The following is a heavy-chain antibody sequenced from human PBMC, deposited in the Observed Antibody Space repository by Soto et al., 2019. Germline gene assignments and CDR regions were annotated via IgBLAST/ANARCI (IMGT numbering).Heavy chain of an antibody. CDR2: AYYRSSWYN. V-gene: IGHV6-1*01. CDR3: ARGSHSSFDY. D-gene: IGHD6-19*01. CDR1: GDSLSTNGVA. J-gene: IGHJ4*02. Sequence: SQTLSLTCVISGDSLSTNGVAWNWIRQSPSRGLEWLGRAYYRSSWYNDYATSVKSRITINLDTSKNQFPLQLDSVTPEDTAVYFCARGSHSSFDYWGQGTVVTVSS.